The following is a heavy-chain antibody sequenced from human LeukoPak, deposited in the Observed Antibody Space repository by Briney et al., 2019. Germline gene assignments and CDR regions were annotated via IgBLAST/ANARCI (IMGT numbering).Heavy chain of an antibody. D-gene: IGHD3-3*01. CDR2: IYTSGST. J-gene: IGHJ3*02. CDR1: GGSISSYY. V-gene: IGHV4-4*07. CDR3: ARTSWYYDFWSRYPPWAFDI. Sequence: SETLSLTCTVSGGSISSYYWSWIRQPAGKGLEWIGRIYTSGSTNYNPYLKSRVTMSVDTSKNQFSLKLSSVTAADTAVYYCARTSWYYDFWSRYPPWAFDIWGQGTMVTVSS.